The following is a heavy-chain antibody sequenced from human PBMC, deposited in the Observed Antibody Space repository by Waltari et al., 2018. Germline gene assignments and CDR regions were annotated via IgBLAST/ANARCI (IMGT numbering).Heavy chain of an antibody. CDR2: IYPGDSDT. CDR1: GYSFTSYW. CDR3: ARRDDSSGYYRGVSY. J-gene: IGHJ4*02. V-gene: IGHV5-51*03. D-gene: IGHD3-22*01. Sequence: EVQLVQSGAEVKKPGESLKISCKGSGYSFTSYWIGWVRQMPGKGLEWMGIIYPGDSDTRYSPSFQGQVTISADKSISTAYLQWSSLKASDTAMYYCARRDDSSGYYRGVSYWGQGTLVTVSS.